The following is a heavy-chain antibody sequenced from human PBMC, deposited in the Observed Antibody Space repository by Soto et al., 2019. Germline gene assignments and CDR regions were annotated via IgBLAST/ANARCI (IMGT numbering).Heavy chain of an antibody. CDR2: IYYSGST. Sequence: SETLSLPWTVSGGSISRYYWIVIRHPPGKRLEWIVYIYYSGSTNDSPSLKSRVTIAVDTSKNQFSLKLSSVTAADTAVYYCARRWRRTFDFWGQGTLVTVSS. J-gene: IGHJ4*02. D-gene: IGHD6-13*01. CDR1: GGSISRYY. V-gene: IGHV4-59*08. CDR3: ARRWRRTFDF.